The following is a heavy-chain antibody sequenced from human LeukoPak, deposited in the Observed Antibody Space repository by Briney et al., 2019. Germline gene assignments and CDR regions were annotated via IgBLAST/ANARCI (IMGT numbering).Heavy chain of an antibody. J-gene: IGHJ4*02. V-gene: IGHV4-39*07. D-gene: IGHD3-3*01. Sequence: SETLSLTCTVSGGSISSYYWGWIRQPPGKGLEWIGSIYYSGSTYYNPSLKSRVTISVDTSKNQFSLKLSSVTAADTAVYYCARVGNYDFWSGYYTEAIFDYWGQGTLVTVSS. CDR2: IYYSGST. CDR3: ARVGNYDFWSGYYTEAIFDY. CDR1: GGSISSYY.